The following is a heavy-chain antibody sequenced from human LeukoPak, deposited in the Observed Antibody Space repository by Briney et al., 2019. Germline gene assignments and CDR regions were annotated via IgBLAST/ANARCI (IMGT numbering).Heavy chain of an antibody. J-gene: IGHJ4*02. CDR3: TRQFDVVVDAATPEFDY. CDR1: GFTFSGSA. CDR2: IRSKANSYAT. D-gene: IGHD2-15*01. V-gene: IGHV3-73*01. Sequence: GGSLRLSCAASGFTFSGSAMHWVRQASGKGLEWVGRIRSKANSYATAYGASVKGRFTISRDDSKNTAYLQMNSLKTEDTAVDYCTRQFDVVVDAATPEFDYWGQGTLVTVSS.